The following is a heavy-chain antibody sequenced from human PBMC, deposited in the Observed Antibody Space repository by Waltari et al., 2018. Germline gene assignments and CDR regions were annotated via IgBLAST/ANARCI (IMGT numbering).Heavy chain of an antibody. J-gene: IGHJ4*02. D-gene: IGHD4-17*01. V-gene: IGHV4-34*01. CDR1: GGSFSGYY. CDR3: ARVLDYGGNGVSAFYFDY. Sequence: QVQLQQWGAGLLKPSETLSLTCAVYGGSFSGYYWSWIRQPPGKGLEWIGEINHSGSTNYNPSLKSRVTISVDTSKNQFSLKLSSVTAADTAVYYCARVLDYGGNGVSAFYFDYWGQGTLVTVSS. CDR2: INHSGST.